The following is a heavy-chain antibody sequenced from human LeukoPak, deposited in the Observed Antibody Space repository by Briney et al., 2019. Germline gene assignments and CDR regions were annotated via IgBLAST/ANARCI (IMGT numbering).Heavy chain of an antibody. V-gene: IGHV3-48*01. CDR3: ARGLYCSGGSCYGRFDY. CDR2: ISSSSSTI. Sequence: GSLRLSCAASGFTFSNYNMNWVRQAPGKGLEWVSYISSSSSTIYYADSVKGRFTISRDNAKNSLYLQMNSLRAEDTAVYYCARGLYCSGGSCYGRFDYWGQGTLVTVSS. CDR1: GFTFSNYN. J-gene: IGHJ4*02. D-gene: IGHD2-15*01.